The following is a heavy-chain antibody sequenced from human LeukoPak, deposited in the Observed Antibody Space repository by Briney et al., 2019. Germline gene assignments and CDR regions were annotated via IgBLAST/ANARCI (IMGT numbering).Heavy chain of an antibody. Sequence: GGSLRLSCAASGFTFDDYGMSWVRHAPGKGLEWVSGINWNGGSTGYADSVKGRFTISRDNAKNSLYLQMNSLRAEDTALYYCAREGIKHYYYYYYMDVWGKGTTVTVSS. V-gene: IGHV3-20*04. D-gene: IGHD3-10*01. CDR2: INWNGGST. J-gene: IGHJ6*03. CDR1: GFTFDDYG. CDR3: AREGIKHYYYYYYMDV.